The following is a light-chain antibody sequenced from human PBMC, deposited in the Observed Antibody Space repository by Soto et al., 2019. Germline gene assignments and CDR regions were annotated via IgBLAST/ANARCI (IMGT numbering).Light chain of an antibody. Sequence: EIVLTQSPDNLSVSPGESATLSCRASQSVGPNLVWYQQKVGQAPRLLIFAASNRATGIPDRFSGSGSGTDFTLTISRLEPEDFAMYFCQQYSSPPQTFGQGTKVDI. J-gene: IGKJ1*01. CDR1: QSVGPN. CDR2: AAS. V-gene: IGKV3-20*01. CDR3: QQYSSPPQT.